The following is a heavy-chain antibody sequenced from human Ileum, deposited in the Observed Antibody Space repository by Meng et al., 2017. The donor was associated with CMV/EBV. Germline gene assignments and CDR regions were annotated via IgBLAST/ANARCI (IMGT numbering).Heavy chain of an antibody. CDR2: IWYDGNEK. Sequence: LSCAASGFMFRAYGKHWVRQAPGKGLEWVAFIWYDGNEKRYGDSVKGRVTISRDNSKNTVYLQMDSLRSDDTAVYYCAKDTEAFDTWGQGTMVTVSS. D-gene: IGHD4-11*01. CDR1: GFMFRAYG. CDR3: AKDTEAFDT. V-gene: IGHV3-30*02. J-gene: IGHJ3*02.